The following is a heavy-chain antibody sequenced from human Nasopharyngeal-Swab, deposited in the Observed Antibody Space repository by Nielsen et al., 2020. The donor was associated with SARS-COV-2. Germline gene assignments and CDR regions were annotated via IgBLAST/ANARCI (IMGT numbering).Heavy chain of an antibody. D-gene: IGHD5-18*01. CDR3: ARGLRGYGRDY. CDR1: GYIFTSYG. Sequence: ASVQVSCKASGYIFTSYGISWVRHAPGQGLEWMGWISDYNGNTNYAQKLQGRVTMTTDTSTSTAYMELRSLRSDDTAVYYCARGLRGYGRDYWGQGTLVTVSS. V-gene: IGHV1-18*01. J-gene: IGHJ4*02. CDR2: ISDYNGNT.